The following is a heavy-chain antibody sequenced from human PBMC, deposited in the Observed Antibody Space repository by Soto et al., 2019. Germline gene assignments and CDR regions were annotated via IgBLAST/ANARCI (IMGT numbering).Heavy chain of an antibody. V-gene: IGHV3-30*03. J-gene: IGHJ5*02. CDR1: GFTFSSYG. Sequence: GGSLRLSCAASGFTFSSYGMHWVRQAPGKGLEWVAVISKDGNVKYYAESVKGRFTISRDNAKNSLYLQMNSLRDEDTAVYYCARESRFLEWLSLNWFDPWGQGTLVTVSS. CDR3: ARESRFLEWLSLNWFDP. CDR2: ISKDGNVK. D-gene: IGHD3-3*01.